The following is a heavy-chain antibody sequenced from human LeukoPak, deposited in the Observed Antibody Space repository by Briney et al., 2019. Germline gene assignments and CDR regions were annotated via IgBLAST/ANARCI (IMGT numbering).Heavy chain of an antibody. CDR3: ARDAPVWMKDDAFDI. D-gene: IGHD2-2*03. CDR2: ISAYNGNT. V-gene: IGHV1-18*01. J-gene: IGHJ3*02. Sequence: ASVKVSCKASGYTFTSYGISWVRQAPGQGLEWMGWISAYNGNTNYAQKLQGRVTMTTDTSTSTAYMELRSLRSDDTAVYYCARDAPVWMKDDAFDIWGQGTKVTVSS. CDR1: GYTFTSYG.